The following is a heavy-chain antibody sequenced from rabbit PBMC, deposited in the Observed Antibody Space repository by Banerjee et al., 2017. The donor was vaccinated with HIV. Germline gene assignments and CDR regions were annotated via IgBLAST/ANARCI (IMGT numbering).Heavy chain of an antibody. CDR2: IGAGSGTT. D-gene: IGHD2-1*01. CDR3: ARDTYGDGGYAHDL. V-gene: IGHV1S45*01. J-gene: IGHJ4*01. CDR1: GFSFSSGYW. Sequence: QEQLVESGGGLVQPGASLTLTCTASGFSFSSGYWICWVRQAPGKGLEWIGCIGAGSGTTYYATWAKGRFTISKTSSTTVALQMTSLTAADTATYFCARDTYGDGGYAHDLWGPGTLVTVS.